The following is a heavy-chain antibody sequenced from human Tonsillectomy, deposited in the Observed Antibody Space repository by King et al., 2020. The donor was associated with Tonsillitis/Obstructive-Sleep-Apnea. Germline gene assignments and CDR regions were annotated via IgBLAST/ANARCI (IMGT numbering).Heavy chain of an antibody. CDR2: ISGSGGST. J-gene: IGHJ3*02. D-gene: IGHD3-3*01. CDR3: AKDSIRSLYYDFWDAFDI. CDR1: GFTFSSYA. V-gene: IGHV3-23*04. Sequence: VQLVESGGGLVQPGGSLRLSCAASGFTFSSYAMSWVRQAPGKGLEWVSAISGSGGSTYYADSVKGRFTISRDNSKNTLYLQMNSLRAEDTAVYYCAKDSIRSLYYDFWDAFDIWGLGTMVTVSS.